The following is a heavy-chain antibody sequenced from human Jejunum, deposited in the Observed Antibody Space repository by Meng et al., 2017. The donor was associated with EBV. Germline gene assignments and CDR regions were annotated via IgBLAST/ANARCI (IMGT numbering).Heavy chain of an antibody. V-gene: IGHV2-5*02. J-gene: IGHJ4*02. Sequence: PSKPASPTSVKPTQPTQMPCPFSVFSIRSSGGGGGRIRQPSGKDLEWLVVIYYGDDNNYSPPLKSRLTTTTDTSKNQVVLTMTNLDPVETATFYCANIEGGGNSDYFDYWGQGTLVTVSS. CDR1: VFSIRSSGGG. D-gene: IGHD4-23*01. CDR2: IYYGDDN. CDR3: ANIEGGGNSDYFDY.